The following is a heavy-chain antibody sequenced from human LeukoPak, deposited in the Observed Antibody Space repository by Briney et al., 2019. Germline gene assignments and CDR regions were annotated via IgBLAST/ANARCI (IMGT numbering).Heavy chain of an antibody. J-gene: IGHJ4*02. V-gene: IGHV4-34*01. CDR1: GGSFSGYY. Sequence: PSETLSLTCAVYGGSFSGYYWSWIRQPPGKGLEWIGEINHSGSTNYNPSLKSRVTISVDTSKNQFSLKLSSVTAADTAVYYCARSRGSSKFIAGGCNRAWPRKSAPFGYWGQGTLVTVSS. D-gene: IGHD3-16*01. CDR3: ARSRGSSKFIAGGCNRAWPRKSAPFGY. CDR2: INHSGST.